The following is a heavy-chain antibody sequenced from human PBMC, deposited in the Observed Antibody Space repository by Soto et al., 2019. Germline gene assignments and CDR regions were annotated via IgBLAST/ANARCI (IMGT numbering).Heavy chain of an antibody. V-gene: IGHV3-33*01. CDR2: IWYDGSNK. D-gene: IGHD2-15*01. CDR3: SRDGYCSGGSCYSVPVFDY. J-gene: IGHJ4*02. CDR1: GFTFISYG. Sequence: GGSLRLSCAASGFTFISYGMHWVRQAPGKGLEWVAVIWYDGSNKYYADSVKGRFTISRDNSKNTLYLQMNSLRAEDTAVYYCSRDGYCSGGSCYSVPVFDYWGQGTLVTVSS.